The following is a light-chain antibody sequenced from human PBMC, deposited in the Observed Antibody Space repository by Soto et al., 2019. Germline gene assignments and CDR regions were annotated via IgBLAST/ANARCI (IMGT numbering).Light chain of an antibody. CDR3: QQYNSYPWT. Sequence: GDRVTITCRASRYIRSDLSWYQQRPGQAPKVLIYTASSLQSGVPSRFSGSGSGTDFTLTISSLQPEDCATYYCQQYNSYPWTFGQGTKVDNK. J-gene: IGKJ1*01. V-gene: IGKV1-6*01. CDR1: RYIRSD. CDR2: TAS.